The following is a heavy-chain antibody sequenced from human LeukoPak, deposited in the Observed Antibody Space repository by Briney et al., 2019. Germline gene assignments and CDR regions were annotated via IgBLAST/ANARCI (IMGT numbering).Heavy chain of an antibody. J-gene: IGHJ6*02. V-gene: IGHV1-2*02. CDR3: ARDTLTYYYYGMDV. D-gene: IGHD4/OR15-4a*01. CDR2: INPNSGGT. Sequence: GASVKVSCKASGYTFTGYYMHWVRQAPGQGLEWMGWINPNSGGTNYAQKFQGRVTMTRDTSISTACMELSRLRSDDTAVYYCARDTLTYYYYGMDVWGQGTTVTVSS. CDR1: GYTFTGYY.